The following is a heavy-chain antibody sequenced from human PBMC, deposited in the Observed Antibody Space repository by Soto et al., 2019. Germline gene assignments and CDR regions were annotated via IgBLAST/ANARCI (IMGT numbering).Heavy chain of an antibody. CDR2: IFYSGTT. CDR1: GGSVSSSSYF. V-gene: IGHV4-39*01. CDR3: VRQYTSAYALTRSFNWFDP. Sequence: SETLSLTCTVSGGSVSSSSYFWGWIRQPPGKGLEWIGSIFYSGTTYYNPSLRSRVTMSVDTSESQFTLKLGSVTAADTAVYFCVRQYTSAYALTRSFNWFDPWGQGTLVTVSS. D-gene: IGHD6-6*01. J-gene: IGHJ5*02.